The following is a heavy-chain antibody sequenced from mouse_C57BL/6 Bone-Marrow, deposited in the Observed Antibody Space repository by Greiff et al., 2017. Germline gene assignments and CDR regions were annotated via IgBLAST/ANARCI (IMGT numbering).Heavy chain of an antibody. D-gene: IGHD2-12*01. V-gene: IGHV1-69*01. CDR3: ARYRLNYFDY. J-gene: IGHJ2*01. CDR2: IDPSDSYT. CDR1: GYTFTSYW. Sequence: QVQLQQPGAELVMPGASVKLSCKASGYTFTSYWMHWVKQRPGQGLEWIGEIDPSDSYTNYNQKFKGKSTLTVDKSSSTAYMQFSSLTSEDSAIYYCARYRLNYFDYWGQGTTLTVSS.